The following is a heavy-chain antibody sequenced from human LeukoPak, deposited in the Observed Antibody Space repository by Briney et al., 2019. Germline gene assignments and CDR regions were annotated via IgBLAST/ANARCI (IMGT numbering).Heavy chain of an antibody. J-gene: IGHJ6*02. CDR2: INPSGGST. V-gene: IGHV1-46*01. CDR3: ARDGHIVEVTPLGYYGMDV. CDR1: GYTFTSYY. Sequence: GASVKVSCKASGYTFTSYYMHWVRQAPGQGLEWMGIINPSGGSTSSPQKFQGRVTMTRDTSTSTVYMGLSSLRSEDTAVYYCARDGHIVEVTPLGYYGMDVWGQGTTVTVSS. D-gene: IGHD2-21*02.